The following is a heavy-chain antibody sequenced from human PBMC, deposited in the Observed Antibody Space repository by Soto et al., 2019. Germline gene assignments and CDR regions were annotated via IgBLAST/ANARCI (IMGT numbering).Heavy chain of an antibody. CDR1: GFTFSSYE. J-gene: IGHJ4*02. CDR3: ARDLRDYYDTSGYYSTLDY. CDR2: ISSSGSTI. D-gene: IGHD3-22*01. V-gene: IGHV3-48*03. Sequence: GGSLRLSCAASGFTFSSYEMNWVRQAPGKGLEWVSYISSSGSTIYYADSVKGRFTISRDNAKNSLYLQMNSLRAEDTAVYYCARDLRDYYDTSGYYSTLDYWGQGT.